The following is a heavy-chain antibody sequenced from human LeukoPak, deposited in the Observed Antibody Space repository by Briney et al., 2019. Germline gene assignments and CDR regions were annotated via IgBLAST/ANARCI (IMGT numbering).Heavy chain of an antibody. CDR1: GYTFTGYY. J-gene: IGHJ5*02. CDR2: INPNSGGT. V-gene: IGHV1-2*02. CDR3: ARDRGSVHGDYYGSGSKSPTSAFDP. D-gene: IGHD3-10*01. Sequence: GASVKVSCKASGYTFTGYYIHWVRQAPGQGLEWMGWINPNSGGTNYAQKFQGRVTMTRDTSISTAYMELSRLRSDDTAVYYCARDRGSVHGDYYGSGSKSPTSAFDPWGQGTLVTVSS.